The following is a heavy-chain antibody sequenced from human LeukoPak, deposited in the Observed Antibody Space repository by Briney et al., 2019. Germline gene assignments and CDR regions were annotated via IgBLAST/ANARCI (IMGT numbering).Heavy chain of an antibody. CDR3: ARDEDAF. J-gene: IGHJ1*01. Sequence: PGGSLRLSCAASGFTFNNYAMNWVRQAPGKGLEWVSYISSSSTIYYADSVKGRFTISRDNAKNSLYLQMNSLRDEDTAVYYCARDEDAFGGQGTLVTVSS. CDR2: ISSSSTI. V-gene: IGHV3-48*02. CDR1: GFTFNNYA.